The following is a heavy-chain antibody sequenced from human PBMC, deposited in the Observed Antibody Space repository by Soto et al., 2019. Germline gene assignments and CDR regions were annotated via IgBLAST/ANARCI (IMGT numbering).Heavy chain of an antibody. D-gene: IGHD3-9*01. V-gene: IGHV3-30*18. J-gene: IGHJ4*02. Sequence: VGSLRLSCAASGFTFSSYGMHWVRQAPGKGLEWVAVISYDGSNKYYADSVKGRFTISRDNSKNTLYLQMNSLRAEDTAVYYCAKGYTPLRYFDSYFDYWGQGTLVTVSS. CDR3: AKGYTPLRYFDSYFDY. CDR2: ISYDGSNK. CDR1: GFTFSSYG.